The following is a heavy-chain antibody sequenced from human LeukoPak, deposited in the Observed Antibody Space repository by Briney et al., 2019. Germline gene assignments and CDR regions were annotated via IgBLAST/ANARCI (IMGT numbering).Heavy chain of an antibody. CDR1: GYTFTSYG. CDR3: ARVKVVVVAATHNWFDP. CDR2: ISAYNGNT. V-gene: IGHV1-18*01. J-gene: IGHJ5*02. Sequence: EASVKVSCTASGYTFTSYGISWVRQAPGQGLEWMGWISAYNGNTNYAQKLQGRVTMTTDTSTSTAYMELRSLRSDDTAVYYCARVKVVVVAATHNWFDPWGQGTLVTVSS. D-gene: IGHD2-15*01.